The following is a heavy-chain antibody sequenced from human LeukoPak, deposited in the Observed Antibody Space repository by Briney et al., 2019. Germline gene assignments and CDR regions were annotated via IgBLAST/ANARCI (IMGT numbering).Heavy chain of an antibody. V-gene: IGHV3-21*01. CDR3: AREIAAAGPYYYYGMDV. J-gene: IGHJ6*02. CDR2: ISSSSSYI. Sequence: GGSLRLSCAASGFTFSSYSMTWVRQAPGKGLEGVSSISSSSSYIYYADSVKGRFTISRDNAKNSLYLQMNSLRAEDTAVYYCAREIAAAGPYYYYGMDVWGQGTTVTVSS. D-gene: IGHD6-13*01. CDR1: GFTFSSYS.